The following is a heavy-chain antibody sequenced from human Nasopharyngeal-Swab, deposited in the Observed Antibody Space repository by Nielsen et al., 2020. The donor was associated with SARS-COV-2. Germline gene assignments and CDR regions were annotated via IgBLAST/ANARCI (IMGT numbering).Heavy chain of an antibody. J-gene: IGHJ3*02. CDR3: AKDGAYDTMIVVVIKGPAFDI. CDR1: GFTFSSYG. Sequence: GGSLRLSCAASGFTFSSYGMHWVRQAPGKGLEWVAFIRYDGSNKYYADSVKGRFTISRDNSKNTLYLQMNSLRAEDTAVYYCAKDGAYDTMIVVVIKGPAFDIWGQGTMVPSPQ. D-gene: IGHD3-22*01. V-gene: IGHV3-30*02. CDR2: IRYDGSNK.